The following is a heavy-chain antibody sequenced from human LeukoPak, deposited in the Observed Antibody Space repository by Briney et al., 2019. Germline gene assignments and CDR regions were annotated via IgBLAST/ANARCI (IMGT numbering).Heavy chain of an antibody. CDR3: ARARITMVRRAPGYFDY. V-gene: IGHV3-74*01. Sequence: GGSLRLSCAASGFTVSSNYMSWVRQAPGKGLVWVSRINSDGSSTSYADSVKGRFTISRDNAKNTLYLQMNSLRAEDTAVYYCARARITMVRRAPGYFDYWGQGTLVTVSS. J-gene: IGHJ4*02. CDR1: GFTVSSNY. D-gene: IGHD3-10*01. CDR2: INSDGSST.